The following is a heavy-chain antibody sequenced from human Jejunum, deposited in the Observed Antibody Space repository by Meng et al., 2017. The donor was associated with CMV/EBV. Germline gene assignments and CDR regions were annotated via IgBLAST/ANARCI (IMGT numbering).Heavy chain of an antibody. CDR2: IWIDGSNE. CDR3: AKDQNYYFYYGMDV. CDR1: GFTFSSYG. Sequence: SGFTFSSYGMNWVRQVPGKGLEWVAGIWIDGSNEYYADSVKGRFTISRDNSKNTLYLQMNSLRVEDTAVYYCAKDQNYYFYYGMDVWGQGTTVTVSS. V-gene: IGHV3-33*06. J-gene: IGHJ6*02.